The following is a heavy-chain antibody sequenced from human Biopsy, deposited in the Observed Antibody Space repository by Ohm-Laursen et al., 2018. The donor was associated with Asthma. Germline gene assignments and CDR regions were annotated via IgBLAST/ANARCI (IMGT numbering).Heavy chain of an antibody. CDR3: VRTVRNEQWLAPFDY. J-gene: IGHJ4*02. CDR2: VYWTGST. V-gene: IGHV4-59*01. Sequence: GTLSLTCNVYGGSISSFYWSWIRQSPEKGLEWMGYVYWTGSTNYNPSLKSRITMSVDTSKNRMFLELTSVTAADTAIYYCVRTVRNEQWLAPFDYWGQGEPVTVSS. CDR1: GGSISSFY. D-gene: IGHD6-19*01.